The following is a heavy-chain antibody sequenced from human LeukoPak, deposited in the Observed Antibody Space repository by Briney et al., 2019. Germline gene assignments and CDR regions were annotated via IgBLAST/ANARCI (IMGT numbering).Heavy chain of an antibody. D-gene: IGHD7-27*01. CDR1: GFSFSDSW. CDR3: GRDPAWGAIDY. CDR2: MNPDGSGK. V-gene: IGHV3-7*01. Sequence: GASLRLSCAASGFSFSDSWMSWVRQAPGKGLEWVANMNPDGSGKYYVDSVRGRFTVSRDNAKNTVYLQMNSLRAEDTAVYYCGRDPAWGAIDYWGQGTLVTVSS. J-gene: IGHJ4*02.